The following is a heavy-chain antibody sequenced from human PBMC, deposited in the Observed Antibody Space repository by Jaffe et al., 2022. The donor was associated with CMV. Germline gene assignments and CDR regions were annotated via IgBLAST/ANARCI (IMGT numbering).Heavy chain of an antibody. Sequence: QVQLQQWGAGLLKPSETLSLTCAVYGGSFSGYYWSWIRQPPGKGLEWIGEINHSGSTNYNPSLKSRVTISVDTSKNQFSLKLSSVTAADTAVYYCARGIAARRYYYYMDVWGKGTTVTVSS. CDR2: INHSGST. CDR1: GGSFSGYY. CDR3: ARGIAARRYYYYMDV. J-gene: IGHJ6*03. V-gene: IGHV4-34*01. D-gene: IGHD6-13*01.